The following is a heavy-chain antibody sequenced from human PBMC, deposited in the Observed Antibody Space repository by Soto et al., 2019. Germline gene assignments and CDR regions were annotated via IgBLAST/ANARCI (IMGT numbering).Heavy chain of an antibody. D-gene: IGHD2-2*01. CDR3: AKGEEDIVVVPAANPPYYYYYGMDV. CDR2: ISGSGGST. V-gene: IGHV3-23*01. CDR1: GFTFSSYA. J-gene: IGHJ6*02. Sequence: GGSLRLSCAASGFTFSSYAMSWVRQAPGKGLEWVSAISGSGGSTYYADSVKGRFTISRDNSKNTLYLQMNSLRAEDTAVYYCAKGEEDIVVVPAANPPYYYYYGMDVWGQGTTVTVSS.